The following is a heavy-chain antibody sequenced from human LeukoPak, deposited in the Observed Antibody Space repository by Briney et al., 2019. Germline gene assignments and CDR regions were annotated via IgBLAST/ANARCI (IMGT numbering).Heavy chain of an antibody. CDR1: RFILRSSE. CDR3: ARDTVNGPFVISLDL. CDR2: INSADNVE. Sequence: PGGSLRLSCAACRFILRSSEMKWLRQAPGKGPEWVAHINSADNVEYYTDSVRGRFTMSRDNAKDLLYLQMNGLRDEDTAVYYCARDTVNGPFVISLDLWGQGVLVTVSS. V-gene: IGHV3-48*03. D-gene: IGHD2-8*01. J-gene: IGHJ5*02.